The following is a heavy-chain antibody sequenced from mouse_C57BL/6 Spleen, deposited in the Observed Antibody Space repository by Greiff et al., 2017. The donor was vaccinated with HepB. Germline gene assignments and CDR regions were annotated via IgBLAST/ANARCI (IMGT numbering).Heavy chain of an antibody. CDR2: IYPRSGNT. CDR3: ARWPYYYGSTHFDY. Sequence: VQLQQSGAELARPGASVKLSCKASGYTFTSYGISWVKQRTGQGLEWIGEIYPRSGNTYYNEKFKGKATLTADKSSSTAYMELRSLTSEDSAVYFCARWPYYYGSTHFDYWGQGTTLTVSS. J-gene: IGHJ2*01. D-gene: IGHD1-1*01. V-gene: IGHV1-81*01. CDR1: GYTFTSYG.